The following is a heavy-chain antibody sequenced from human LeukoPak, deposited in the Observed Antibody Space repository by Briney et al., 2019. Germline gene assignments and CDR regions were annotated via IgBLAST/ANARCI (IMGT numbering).Heavy chain of an antibody. D-gene: IGHD1-1*01. CDR3: ARPLGTAMFYGMDV. Sequence: GGSLRLSCAASGFTFSSYSMNWVRQAPGKGLEWVSYISSSSSTIYYADSVKGRFTISRDNAKDSLYLQMNSLRDEDTAVYYCARPLGTAMFYGMDVWGQGTTVTVSS. CDR2: ISSSSSTI. V-gene: IGHV3-48*02. CDR1: GFTFSSYS. J-gene: IGHJ6*02.